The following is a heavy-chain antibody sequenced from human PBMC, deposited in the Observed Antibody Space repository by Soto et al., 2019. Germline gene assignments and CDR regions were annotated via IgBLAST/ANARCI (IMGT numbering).Heavy chain of an antibody. V-gene: IGHV3-11*01. CDR2: ISSSGSTI. CDR1: GFTFSDYY. Sequence: VGSLRLSCAASGFTFSDYYMSWIRQAPGKGLEWVSYISSSGSTIYYADSVKGRFTISRDNAKNSLYLQMNSLRAEDTAVYYCARERVPRITIFGVVPYWGQGTLVTVSS. J-gene: IGHJ4*02. D-gene: IGHD3-3*01. CDR3: ARERVPRITIFGVVPY.